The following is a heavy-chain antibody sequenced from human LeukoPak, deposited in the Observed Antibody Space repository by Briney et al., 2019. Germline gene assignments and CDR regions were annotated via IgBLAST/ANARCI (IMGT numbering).Heavy chain of an antibody. Sequence: GGSLQISFKGAGCSFTRYWIGWGRRMPGKGGEWMGIVYPDDSDARYSASFQGQVAISADKSISTAYLQWSSLKASDTAIYYCARRDISGYYHFDYWGQGTLVTVSS. D-gene: IGHD3-22*01. CDR1: GCSFTRYW. CDR3: ARRDISGYYHFDY. J-gene: IGHJ4*02. CDR2: VYPDDSDA. V-gene: IGHV5-51*01.